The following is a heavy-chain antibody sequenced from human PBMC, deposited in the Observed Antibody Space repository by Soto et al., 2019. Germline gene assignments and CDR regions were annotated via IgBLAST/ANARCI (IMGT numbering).Heavy chain of an antibody. D-gene: IGHD7-27*01. J-gene: IGHJ5*02. CDR3: ARRVTGGGERFDP. CDR1: GGSISRGDYY. Sequence: PSETLSLTCTVSGGSISRGDYYWSWIRQPPGKGLEYIGYIYYSGSTYYNPSLKSRVTISIDTSKNQFSLKLSSVTAADTAVYYCARRVTGGGERFDPWGQGTQVTVS. CDR2: IYYSGST. V-gene: IGHV4-30-4*08.